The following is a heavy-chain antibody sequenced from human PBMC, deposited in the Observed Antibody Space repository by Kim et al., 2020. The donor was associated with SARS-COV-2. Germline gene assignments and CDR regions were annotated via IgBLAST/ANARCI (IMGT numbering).Heavy chain of an antibody. J-gene: IGHJ6*02. V-gene: IGHV1-3*01. CDR2: INAGNGNT. Sequence: ASVKVSCKASGYTFTSYAMHWVRQAPGQRLEWMGWINAGNGNTKYSQKFQGRVTITRDTSASTAYMELSSLRSEDTAVYYCARVGWWDYYYYGMDVWGQGTTVTVSS. CDR3: ARVGWWDYYYYGMDV. CDR1: GYTFTSYA. D-gene: IGHD2-15*01.